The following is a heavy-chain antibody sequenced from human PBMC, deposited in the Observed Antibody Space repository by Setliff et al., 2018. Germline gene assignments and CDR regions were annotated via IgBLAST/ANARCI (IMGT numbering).Heavy chain of an antibody. V-gene: IGHV3-33*08. D-gene: IGHD2-15*01. CDR3: ARTCSGSGCYAGLES. J-gene: IGHJ4*02. CDR1: GFTFDDYT. Sequence: GGSLRLSCVASGFTFDDYTMHWVRQAPGKGLEWVAVIWDDGGNKYHADSVKGRFTISRDNSKNTLYLQMNSLRPENTAVYYCARTCSGSGCYAGLESWGQGTPVTVSS. CDR2: IWDDGGNK.